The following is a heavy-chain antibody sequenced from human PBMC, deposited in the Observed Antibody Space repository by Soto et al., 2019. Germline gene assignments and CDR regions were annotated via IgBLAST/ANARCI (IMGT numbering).Heavy chain of an antibody. V-gene: IGHV3-23*01. Sequence: EVQLLESGGGLVQPGGSLRLSCAASGFTFSSYAMIWIRQVPGKGLEWVSGLYGSGRGIHYADSVKGRFPISRDNPAYAVYLQMNNLGVEDTAVYYCAKDAVAGDGVWLAHAWGRGTAVTVSS. CDR1: GFTFSSYA. CDR2: LYGSGRGI. CDR3: AKDAVAGDGVWLAHA. J-gene: IGHJ5*02. D-gene: IGHD4-17*01.